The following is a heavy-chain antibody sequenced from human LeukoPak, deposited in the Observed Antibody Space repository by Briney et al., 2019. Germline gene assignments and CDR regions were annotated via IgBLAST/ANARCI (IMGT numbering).Heavy chain of an antibody. CDR3: ARDSREGWFDP. CDR2: IIPIFGTS. J-gene: IGHJ5*02. V-gene: IGHV1-69*05. CDR1: GGTFSSYA. Sequence: GASVKVSCKASGGTFSSYAISWVRQAPGQGLEWMGGIIPIFGTSNYAQKFQGRVTMTTDTSTSTAYMELRSLRSDDTAVYYCARDSREGWFDPWGQGTLVTVSS.